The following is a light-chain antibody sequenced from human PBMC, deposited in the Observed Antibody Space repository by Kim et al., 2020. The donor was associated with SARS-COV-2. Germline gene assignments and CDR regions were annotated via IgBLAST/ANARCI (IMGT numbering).Light chain of an antibody. Sequence: QLVLTQSPSASASLGASVELTCTLSSGHNTYAIAWHQQQPEKGPRFLMKLNSDGSHTKGDGIPDRFSGSSSGAGRYLTISSLQSEDEADYYCQTWDTGIQVFGGGTKLTVL. CDR1: SGHNTYA. CDR2: LNSDGSH. CDR3: QTWDTGIQV. V-gene: IGLV4-69*01. J-gene: IGLJ3*02.